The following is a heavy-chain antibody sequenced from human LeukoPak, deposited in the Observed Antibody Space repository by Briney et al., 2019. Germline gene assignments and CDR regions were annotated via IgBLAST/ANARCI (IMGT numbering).Heavy chain of an antibody. CDR2: INPNRGGT. V-gene: IGHV1-2*02. D-gene: IGHD3-9*01. CDR3: ARLGAGYGDILTGLDY. CDR1: RFPFCDFF. Sequence: ASVKVSCMSSRFPFCDFFIQWVPQAPGQGLEWMGWINPNRGGTTSAPKFQGRVTLTRDTSISTAYLELTSLTSDDTAVYYCARLGAGYGDILTGLDYWGQGTLVTVSS. J-gene: IGHJ4*02.